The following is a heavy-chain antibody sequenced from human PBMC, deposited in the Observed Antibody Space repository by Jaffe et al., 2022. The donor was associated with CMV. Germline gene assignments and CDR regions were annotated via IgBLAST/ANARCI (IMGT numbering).Heavy chain of an antibody. CDR1: GFTFSSYE. CDR2: ISSSGSTI. Sequence: EVQLVESGGGLVQPGGSLRLSCAASGFTFSSYEMNWVRQAPGKGLEWVSYISSSGSTIYYADSVKGRFTISRDNAKNSLYLQMNSLRAEDTAVYYCARVVVEAEDYDFWSGSNAFDIWGQGTMVTVSS. J-gene: IGHJ3*02. D-gene: IGHD3-3*01. CDR3: ARVVVEAEDYDFWSGSNAFDI. V-gene: IGHV3-48*03.